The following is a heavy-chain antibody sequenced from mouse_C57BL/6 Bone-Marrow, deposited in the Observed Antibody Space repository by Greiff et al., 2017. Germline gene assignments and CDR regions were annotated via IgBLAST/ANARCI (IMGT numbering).Heavy chain of an antibody. J-gene: IGHJ3*01. CDR2: IYPGNSET. CDR1: GYTFTSYW. V-gene: IGHV1-5*01. CDR3: TAGPRFAY. Sequence: EVQLQQSGTVLARPGASVKMSCKTSGYTFTSYWMHWVKQRPGQGLEWIGAIYPGNSETSYNQKFKGKAKLTAVQSASTAYMELTSLTNADSAVYYCTAGPRFAYWGQGTLVTVSA.